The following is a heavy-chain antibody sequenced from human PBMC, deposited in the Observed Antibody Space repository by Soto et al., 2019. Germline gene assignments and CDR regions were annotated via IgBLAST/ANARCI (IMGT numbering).Heavy chain of an antibody. J-gene: IGHJ6*02. CDR3: ARVPPFAVGIAAAGDYYYGMDV. CDR2: TYYRSKWYN. CDR1: GDSVSSNSAA. D-gene: IGHD6-13*01. Sequence: PSQTLSLTCAISGDSVSSNSAAWNWIRQSPSRGLEWLGRTYYRSKWYNDYAVSVKSRIAINPDTSKNQFSLQLNSVTPEDTAVYYCARVPPFAVGIAAAGDYYYGMDVWGQGTMVTVSS. V-gene: IGHV6-1*01.